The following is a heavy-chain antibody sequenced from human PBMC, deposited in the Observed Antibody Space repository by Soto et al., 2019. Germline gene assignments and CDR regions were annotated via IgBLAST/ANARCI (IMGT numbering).Heavy chain of an antibody. CDR3: GRLPRRDGYNPDAFHV. CDR1: GYIFTSDW. CDR2: IYPGDSDT. J-gene: IGHJ3*01. Sequence: PGESLKISCKGSGYIFTSDWLGWVRQMPGKGLEWMGVIYPGDSDTRYSPSFQGQVTISADKSISTAYLQWSSLKASDTAMYCCGRLPRRDGYNPDAFHVWGQGTMVTVSS. D-gene: IGHD5-12*01. V-gene: IGHV5-51*01.